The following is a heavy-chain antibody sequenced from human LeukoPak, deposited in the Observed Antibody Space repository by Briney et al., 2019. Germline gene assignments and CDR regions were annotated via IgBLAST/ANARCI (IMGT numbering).Heavy chain of an antibody. V-gene: IGHV5-51*01. CDR3: ARRYCSSTSCLYYLDY. D-gene: IGHD2-2*01. Sequence: GESLKISCKGSGYSFTSYWIGWVRPMPGKGLEWMGFIYPGDSDTRYSPSFQGQVTISADKSISTAYLQWSSLKASDTARYYCARRYCSSTSCLYYLDYWGQGGLVSVRS. CDR2: IYPGDSDT. J-gene: IGHJ4*02. CDR1: GYSFTSYW.